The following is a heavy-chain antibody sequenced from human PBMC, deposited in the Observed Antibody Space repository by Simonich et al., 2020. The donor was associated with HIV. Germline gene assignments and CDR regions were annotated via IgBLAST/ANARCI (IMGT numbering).Heavy chain of an antibody. CDR2: ISYDGSNK. V-gene: IGHV3-30*07. CDR1: GFTFSSYA. J-gene: IGHJ4*02. Sequence: QVQLVESGGGVVQPGRSLRLSCAASGFTFSSYAMHWVRQAPGNGLEWLAVISYDGSNKYYADSVKGRFTISRDNSKNTLYLQMNSLRAEDTAVYYCASGGSISSVWADDYWGQGTLVTVSS. CDR3: ASGGSISSVWADDY. D-gene: IGHD3-16*01.